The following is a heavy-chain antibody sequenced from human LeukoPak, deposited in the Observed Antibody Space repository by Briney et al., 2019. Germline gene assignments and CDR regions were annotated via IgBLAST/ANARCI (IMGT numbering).Heavy chain of an antibody. Sequence: SETLSLTCVVSGYSICSGHYWGWIRPPPGKGLEWIGSVYQSGSTIYNPSLESRVTISIDTSKNQFSLKLSSVTAADTAVYYCARERRFTVIVSASWFDPWGQGTLVTVSS. CDR3: ARERRFTVIVSASWFDP. J-gene: IGHJ5*02. V-gene: IGHV4-38-2*02. CDR1: GYSICSGHY. CDR2: VYQSGST. D-gene: IGHD2/OR15-2a*01.